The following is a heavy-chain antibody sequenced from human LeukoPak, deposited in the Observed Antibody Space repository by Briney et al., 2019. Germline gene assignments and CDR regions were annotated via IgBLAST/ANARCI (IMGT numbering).Heavy chain of an antibody. V-gene: IGHV3-74*01. J-gene: IGHJ3*02. CDR3: AKVMAAAGTKAFDDAFDI. CDR1: GFTFRDYW. D-gene: IGHD6-13*01. Sequence: AGGSLRLSCTASGFTFRDYWMHWIRQTPREGLVWVSRINGDETSRAYADSVEGRFTISRDNTKNSLYLQMNSLRTEDMALYYCAKVMAAAGTKAFDDAFDIWGQGTMVIVS. CDR2: INGDETSR.